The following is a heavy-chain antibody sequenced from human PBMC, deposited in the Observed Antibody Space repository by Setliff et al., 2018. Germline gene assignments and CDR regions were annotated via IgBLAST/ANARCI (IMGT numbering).Heavy chain of an antibody. V-gene: IGHV4-4*07. CDR1: GGSISGYY. CDR3: ARGPGAATGEGFDI. D-gene: IGHD7-27*01. CDR2: MYGNS. J-gene: IGHJ3*02. Sequence: SETLSLTCTVSGGSISGYYWTWIRQPAGKGLEWIGRMYGNSNYNLSLKSRVTMSIDTSKNKFSLKLSSVTAADMAVYYCARGPGAATGEGFDIWGQGTMVTVSS.